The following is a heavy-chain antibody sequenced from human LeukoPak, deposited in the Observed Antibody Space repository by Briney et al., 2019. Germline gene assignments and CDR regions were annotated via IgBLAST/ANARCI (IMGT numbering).Heavy chain of an antibody. D-gene: IGHD3-3*01. CDR1: GGSISSSSYY. CDR3: ARQITIFGVVILYMDV. CDR2: IYYSGST. V-gene: IGHV4-39*01. Sequence: SETLSLTCTVSGGSISSSSYYWGWIRQPPGKGLEWIGSIYYSGSTYYNPSLKSRVTISVDTSKNQFSLKLSSVTAADTAVYYCARQITIFGVVILYMDVWGKGTTVTVSS. J-gene: IGHJ6*03.